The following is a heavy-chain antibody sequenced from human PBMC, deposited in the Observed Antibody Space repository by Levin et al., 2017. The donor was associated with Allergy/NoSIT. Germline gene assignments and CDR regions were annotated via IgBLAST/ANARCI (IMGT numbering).Heavy chain of an antibody. D-gene: IGHD5-18*01. CDR1: GFTFINAW. J-gene: IGHJ4*02. CDR3: TTDPGMETSMANQYDY. Sequence: PGGSLRLSCATSGFTFINAWMSWVRQAPGKGLEWVGRIKSKTSGGTIDYAAPVKGRFTISRDDSKNTMSLQMNSLKTEDTAVYYCTTDPGMETSMANQYDYWGQGTLVTVSS. CDR2: IKSKTSGGTI. V-gene: IGHV3-15*01.